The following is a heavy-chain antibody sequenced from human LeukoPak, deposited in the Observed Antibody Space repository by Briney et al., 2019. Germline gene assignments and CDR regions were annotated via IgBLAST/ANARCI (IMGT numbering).Heavy chain of an antibody. CDR1: GYTFTSYY. CDR3: ARVSRGYSGYEPLNY. J-gene: IGHJ4*02. CDR2: INPSGGST. V-gene: IGHV1-46*01. Sequence: ASVNVSCKASGYTFTSYYMHWVRQAPGQGLEWMGIINPSGGSTSYAQKFQGRVTMTRDTSTSTVYMELSSLRSEDTAVYYCARVSRGYSGYEPLNYWGQGTLVTVSS. D-gene: IGHD5-12*01.